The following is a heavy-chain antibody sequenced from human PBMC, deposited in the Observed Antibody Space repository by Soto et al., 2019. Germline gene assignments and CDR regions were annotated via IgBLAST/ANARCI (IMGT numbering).Heavy chain of an antibody. CDR3: ARRYGGNFDY. Sequence: QVQLQESGPGLVKPSEILSLTCTVSGGSISSYYWSWIRQPPGKGLEWIGYIYYSGSTNYNPSLQSRVTISVDTSKNQFSLKLSSVTAADTAVYYCARRYGGNFDYWGQGTLVTVSS. CDR1: GGSISSYY. CDR2: IYYSGST. D-gene: IGHD3-16*01. V-gene: IGHV4-59*01. J-gene: IGHJ4*02.